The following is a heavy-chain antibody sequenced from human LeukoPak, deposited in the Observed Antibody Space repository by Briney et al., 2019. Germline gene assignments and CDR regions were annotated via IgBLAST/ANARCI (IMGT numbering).Heavy chain of an antibody. V-gene: IGHV4-39*07. Sequence: SETLSLTCTVSGGSISSSSYYWGWIRQPPGKGLEWIGSIYYSGSTYYNPSLKSRVTISVDTSKNQFSLKLGSVTAADTAVYYCARENYYGSGSYYRSNWFDPWGQGTLVTVSS. J-gene: IGHJ5*02. D-gene: IGHD3-10*01. CDR2: IYYSGST. CDR3: ARENYYGSGSYYRSNWFDP. CDR1: GGSISSSSYY.